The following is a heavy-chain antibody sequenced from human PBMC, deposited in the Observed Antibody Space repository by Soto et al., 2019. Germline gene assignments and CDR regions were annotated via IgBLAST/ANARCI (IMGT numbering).Heavy chain of an antibody. CDR3: ARFYYDSSGYLPSPYYYYYGMDV. Sequence: GGSLRLSCEASGYTFSPFWMHWVRHATGKGLVWVSHINSDGSTKLYADSVKGRFTISRDNAKNSLYLQMNSLRAEDTAVYYCARFYYDSSGYLPSPYYYYYGMDVWGQGTTVTVSS. CDR2: INSDGSTK. V-gene: IGHV3-74*01. D-gene: IGHD3-22*01. CDR1: GYTFSPFW. J-gene: IGHJ6*02.